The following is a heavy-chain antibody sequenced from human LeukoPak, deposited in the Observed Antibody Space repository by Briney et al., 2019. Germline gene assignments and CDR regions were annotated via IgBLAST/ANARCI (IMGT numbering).Heavy chain of an antibody. CDR3: AKRGTTGVREGFDI. Sequence: GGSLRLSCTASGFTFDNYAMIWVRQAPGKGLEWVSVIRGNGDGTYSADSVRGRFTISRDNSKNTLYLEMNSLRAEDTAVYHCAKRGTTGVREGFDIWGQGTMVTVSS. D-gene: IGHD2-8*01. CDR1: GFTFDNYA. CDR2: IRGNGDGT. J-gene: IGHJ3*02. V-gene: IGHV3-23*01.